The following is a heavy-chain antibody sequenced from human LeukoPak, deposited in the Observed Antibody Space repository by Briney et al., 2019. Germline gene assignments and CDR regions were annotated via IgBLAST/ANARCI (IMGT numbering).Heavy chain of an antibody. V-gene: IGHV3-64D*09. Sequence: GGSLRLSCSASGFTFSGYAMHWVRQAPGKGLEFVSAVTRDGGSTYYTDSMKGRFTISRDNSKNTLYLQMTSLRVEDTAVYYCVKSRPSGWNEYDYWGQGTLVTVSS. J-gene: IGHJ4*02. CDR1: GFTFSGYA. CDR2: VTRDGGST. D-gene: IGHD6-19*01. CDR3: VKSRPSGWNEYDY.